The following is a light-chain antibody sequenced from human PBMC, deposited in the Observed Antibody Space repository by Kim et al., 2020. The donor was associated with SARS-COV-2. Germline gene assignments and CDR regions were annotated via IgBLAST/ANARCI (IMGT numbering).Light chain of an antibody. Sequence: ENVLTQSPATLSLSPGERATLSCRASQSVSSYLAWYQQKPGQAPRLLMYDASNRASGIPARFSGSGSGTDFTLTISSLEPEDFAVYYCQQRSNWQYTFGQGTKLEIK. CDR1: QSVSSY. CDR3: QQRSNWQYT. J-gene: IGKJ2*01. CDR2: DAS. V-gene: IGKV3-11*01.